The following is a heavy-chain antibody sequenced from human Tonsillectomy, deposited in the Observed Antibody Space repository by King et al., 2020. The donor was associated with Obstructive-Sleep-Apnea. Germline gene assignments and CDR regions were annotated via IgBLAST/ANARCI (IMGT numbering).Heavy chain of an antibody. Sequence: VQLVESGGGVVQPGGSLRLSCAASEFTFSMYGMHWVRQAPGKGLEWVAFIRYDGSNKYYEDSVKGRFTISRDNSKNTLYLQMNSLRAEDTAVYYCAKAAEWLVIDHYYYYGMDVWGQGTTVTVSS. V-gene: IGHV3-30*02. CDR3: AKAAEWLVIDHYYYYGMDV. J-gene: IGHJ6*02. D-gene: IGHD6-19*01. CDR1: EFTFSMYG. CDR2: IRYDGSNK.